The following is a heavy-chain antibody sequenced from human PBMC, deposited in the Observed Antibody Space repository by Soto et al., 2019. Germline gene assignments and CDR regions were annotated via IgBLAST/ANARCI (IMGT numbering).Heavy chain of an antibody. CDR2: MNPNSGNT. V-gene: IGHV1-8*01. Sequence: AAGKVSCKASGYTFASYDINWGRQATGQGLEWMGWMNPNSGNTGYAQKFQGRVTMTRNTAISTAYMELSSLRSEDTALYYCARGINPYASGDDAFDIWG. CDR1: GYTFASYD. D-gene: IGHD3-10*01. J-gene: IGHJ3*02. CDR3: ARGINPYASGDDAFDI.